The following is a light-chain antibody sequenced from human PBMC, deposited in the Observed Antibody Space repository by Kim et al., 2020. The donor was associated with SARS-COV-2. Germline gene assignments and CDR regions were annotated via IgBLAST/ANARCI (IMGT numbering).Light chain of an antibody. V-gene: IGKV1-33*01. Sequence: ASVGDIVTFTCRASHDINIFLNSFQQKPGAAPKLLISDASSLETGLPSRFSGSGSGTYFTFTISSLQPGDVATYYCQQFDTLPLTFGGGTKVDIK. CDR1: HDINIF. CDR3: QQFDTLPLT. J-gene: IGKJ4*01. CDR2: DAS.